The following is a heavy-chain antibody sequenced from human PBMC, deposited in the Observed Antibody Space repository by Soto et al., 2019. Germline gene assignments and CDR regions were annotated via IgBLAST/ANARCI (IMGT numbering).Heavy chain of an antibody. J-gene: IGHJ4*02. D-gene: IGHD3-16*01. V-gene: IGHV3-30-3*01. CDR3: TRGDTSTWGDH. CDR2: ISYDGTKT. Sequence: QVQLVESGGGVVQPGTSLRLSCVASGFAFSTYSMHWVRQAPDKGLEWVAVISYDGTKTYYADSVRGRFSISRDNSKNTLFLQMSGLRNEDTAIYYCTRGDTSTWGDHWGQGTLLSFSS. CDR1: GFAFSTYS.